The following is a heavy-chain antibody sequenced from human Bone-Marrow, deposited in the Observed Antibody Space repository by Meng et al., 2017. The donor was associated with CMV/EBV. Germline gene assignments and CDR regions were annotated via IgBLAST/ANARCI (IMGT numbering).Heavy chain of an antibody. Sequence: ASVKVSCKASGYTFTVFGITWVRQAPGHGLEWMGWIRPHDDKTAYAENFRGRVTMTVATSTDTAYLHLRGLTSDDAAVYFCARGGREGSFDPWGQGTPVTVSS. V-gene: IGHV1-18*01. CDR2: IRPHDDKT. CDR1: GYTFTVFG. CDR3: ARGGREGSFDP. J-gene: IGHJ5*02. D-gene: IGHD3-10*01.